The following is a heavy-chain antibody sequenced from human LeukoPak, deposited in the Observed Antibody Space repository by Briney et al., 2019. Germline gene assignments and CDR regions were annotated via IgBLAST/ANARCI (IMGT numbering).Heavy chain of an antibody. D-gene: IGHD4-17*01. Sequence: SETLSLTCSVFGGSISSTTYCWVWIRQPPGKELECIASIHYTGRAYYNPSLKSRVTISADTSKNHFSLRLSSVTAADTAVYYCARHFDNGDYKKTFDIWGQGTMVTVSS. J-gene: IGHJ3*02. CDR3: ARHFDNGDYKKTFDI. CDR2: IHYTGRA. CDR1: GGSISSTTYC. V-gene: IGHV4-39*01.